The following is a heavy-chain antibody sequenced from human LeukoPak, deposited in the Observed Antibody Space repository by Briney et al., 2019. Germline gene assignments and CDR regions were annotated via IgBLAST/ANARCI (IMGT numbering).Heavy chain of an antibody. D-gene: IGHD3-22*01. CDR2: INPSGGST. J-gene: IGHJ4*02. CDR1: GYTFTSYY. CDR3: ATTYYYDSRNQGFDY. Sequence: ASVKVSCKASGYTFTSYYMHWVRPAPEQGLGWVGIINPSGGSTSYEQKFQGRVTMTRGTSTSTVYMELSSLRSEDTAVYYCATTYYYDSRNQGFDYWGQGTLVTVSS. V-gene: IGHV1-46*01.